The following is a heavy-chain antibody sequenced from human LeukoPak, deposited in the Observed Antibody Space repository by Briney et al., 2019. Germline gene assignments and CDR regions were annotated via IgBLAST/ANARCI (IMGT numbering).Heavy chain of an antibody. CDR2: ISSNGGST. V-gene: IGHV3-64*01. CDR1: GFTFSSYA. J-gene: IGHJ4*02. D-gene: IGHD3-22*01. Sequence: GGSLRLSCAASGFTFSSYAMHWVRQAPGEGLEYVSAISSNGGSTYYANSVKGRFTISRDNSKNTLYLQMGSLRAEDMAVYYCAKDYYYDSSGSTLLDYWGQGTLVTVSS. CDR3: AKDYYYDSSGSTLLDY.